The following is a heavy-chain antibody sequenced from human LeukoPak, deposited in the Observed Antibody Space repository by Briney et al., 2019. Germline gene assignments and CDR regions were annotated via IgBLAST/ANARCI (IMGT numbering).Heavy chain of an antibody. CDR1: GGSISSSNW. CDR2: IYHSGST. Sequence: PSETLSLTCAVSGGSISSSNWWTWVRQPPGKGLEWIGEIYHSGSTNYNPSLKSRVTISVDKSKNQFSLKLSSVTAADTAVYYCARRHYGSGNIDSWGQGTLVTVSS. V-gene: IGHV4-4*02. CDR3: ARRHYGSGNIDS. J-gene: IGHJ4*02. D-gene: IGHD3-10*01.